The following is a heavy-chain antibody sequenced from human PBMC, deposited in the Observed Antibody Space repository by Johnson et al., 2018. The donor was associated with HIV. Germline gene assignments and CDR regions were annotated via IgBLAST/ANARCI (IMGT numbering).Heavy chain of an antibody. Sequence: VQLVESGGGVVQPGRSLRLSCAASGFTFNTYGMHWVRQAPGKGLEWVAIIWYDGTNKYYADSVKGRFTISRDNSKNTLYLQMNSRRAEDTAVYYCAKDRFHDYDSRGHPSLDIWGQGTMVTVSS. CDR3: AKDRFHDYDSRGHPSLDI. V-gene: IGHV3-33*06. J-gene: IGHJ3*02. D-gene: IGHD3-22*01. CDR2: IWYDGTNK. CDR1: GFTFNTYG.